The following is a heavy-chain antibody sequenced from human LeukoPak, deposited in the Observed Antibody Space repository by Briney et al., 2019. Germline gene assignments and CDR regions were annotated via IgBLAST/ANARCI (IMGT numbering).Heavy chain of an antibody. D-gene: IGHD4-17*01. CDR2: IYSGGST. J-gene: IGHJ4*02. CDR3: ARSPYGDFDFDY. CDR1: GFTFSSNY. Sequence: GGSLRLSCAASGFTFSSNYMSWVRQATGKGLEWVSVIYSGGSTYYADSVKARFTISRDNSKNTLYLQMNSLRAEDTAVYYCARSPYGDFDFDYWGQGTLVTVSS. V-gene: IGHV3-66*01.